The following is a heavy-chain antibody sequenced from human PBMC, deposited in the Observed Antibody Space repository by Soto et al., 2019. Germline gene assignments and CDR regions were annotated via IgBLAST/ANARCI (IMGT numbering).Heavy chain of an antibody. CDR2: IDTSGNYA. Sequence: EVQLVESGGGLVWPGGSLRLSCAASGFTFSSYIMNWVRQAPGKGLEWVSSIDTSGNYAYYAGSVRGRFTSSRDNAKNSLYLQMNSLRAEDTAVYLCARNLLSGTYEHWGQGTLVTVSS. CDR1: GFTFSSYI. J-gene: IGHJ4*02. CDR3: ARNLLSGTYEH. D-gene: IGHD1-26*01. V-gene: IGHV3-21*01.